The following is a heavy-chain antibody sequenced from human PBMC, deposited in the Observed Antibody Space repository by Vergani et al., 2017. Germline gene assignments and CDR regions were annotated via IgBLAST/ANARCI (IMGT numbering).Heavy chain of an antibody. CDR2: ISGSGGST. CDR1: GFTFSSYA. V-gene: IGHV3-23*01. Sequence: EVQLLESGGGLVQPGGSLRLSCAASGFTFSSYAMSWVRQAPGKGLEWVSAISGSGGSTYYADSVKGRFTISRDNSKNTLYLQMNSMRAEDTAVYYCAKWGVGVPAAPIDYWGQGTLVNVSS. J-gene: IGHJ4*02. CDR3: AKWGVGVPAAPIDY. D-gene: IGHD2-2*01.